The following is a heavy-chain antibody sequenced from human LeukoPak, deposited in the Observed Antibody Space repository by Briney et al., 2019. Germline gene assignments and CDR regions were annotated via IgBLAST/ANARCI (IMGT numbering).Heavy chain of an antibody. CDR1: GYTFTSYD. CDR3: ARVYNWNPYYYGMDV. D-gene: IGHD1-20*01. CDR2: ISAYNGDT. J-gene: IGHJ6*02. V-gene: IGHV1-18*01. Sequence: GASVKVSCKASGYTFTSYDINWVRQAPGQGLEWMGWISAYNGDTNYVRKLQGRVTMTTDTSTSTAYMELRSLRSDDTAVYYCARVYNWNPYYYGMDVRGQGTTVTVSS.